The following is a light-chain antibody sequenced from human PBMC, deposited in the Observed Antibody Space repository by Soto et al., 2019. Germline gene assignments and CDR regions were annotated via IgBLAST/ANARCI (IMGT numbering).Light chain of an antibody. CDR1: QRVSSY. CDR3: QQRSNWPG. CDR2: DAS. J-gene: IGKJ4*02. Sequence: EIVLTQSPATLSLSPGERATLSCRASQRVSSYVAWDQQKPGQAPRLLIYDASNRATGIPARFSGSGSGTDLTLTISSIEPEDFAVYYCQQRSNWPGFGGGTKVEIK. V-gene: IGKV3-11*01.